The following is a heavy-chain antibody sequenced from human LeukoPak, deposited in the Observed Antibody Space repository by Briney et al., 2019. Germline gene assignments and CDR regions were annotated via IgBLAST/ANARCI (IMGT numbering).Heavy chain of an antibody. V-gene: IGHV3-53*01. J-gene: IGHJ4*02. CDR1: GFTVTSNY. CDR2: IYDSGST. D-gene: IGHD1-26*01. CDR3: ARESSGSYFAN. Sequence: QPGGSLRLSCTASGFTVTSNYMSWVRQAPGKGLEWVSVIYDSGSTYYTDSVKGRFTIPRDYSRNTLYLQMDSLRVEDTAVYYCARESSGSYFANWGQGTLVTVSS.